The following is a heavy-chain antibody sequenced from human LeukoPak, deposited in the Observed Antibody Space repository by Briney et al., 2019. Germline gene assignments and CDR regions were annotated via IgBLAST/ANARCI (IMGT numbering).Heavy chain of an antibody. J-gene: IGHJ3*02. V-gene: IGHV4-61*02. CDR2: IYTSGST. CDR1: GGSISSGSYY. CDR3: ARDDSGSYSGDAFDI. Sequence: SETLSLTCTVSGGSISSGSYYWSWIRQPAGKGLEWIGRIYTSGSTNYNPSLKSRATISVDTSKNQFSLKLSSVPAADTAVYYCARDDSGSYSGDAFDIWGQGTMVTVSS. D-gene: IGHD1-26*01.